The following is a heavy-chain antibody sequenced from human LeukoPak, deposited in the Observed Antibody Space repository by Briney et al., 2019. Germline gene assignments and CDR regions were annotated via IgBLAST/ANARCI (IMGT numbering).Heavy chain of an antibody. CDR2: IYHSGST. D-gene: IGHD1-26*01. CDR3: ARDLPGGATTS. Sequence: SETLSLTCAVSGYSISSGYYWGWIRPPPGKGLEWIGSIYHSGSTYYNPSLKSRVTISVDTSKSQFSLKLSSVTAADTAVYYCARDLPGGATTSWGQGTLVTVSS. V-gene: IGHV4-38-2*02. CDR1: GYSISSGYY. J-gene: IGHJ4*02.